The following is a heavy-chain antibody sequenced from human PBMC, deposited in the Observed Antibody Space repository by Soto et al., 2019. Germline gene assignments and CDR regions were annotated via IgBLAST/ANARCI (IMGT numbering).Heavy chain of an antibody. CDR1: GGTFSNDA. J-gene: IGHJ6*02. D-gene: IGHD3-10*01. CDR2: IIPIFGTT. CDR3: ATGLRTGNYGMDV. Sequence: QEQLVQAGAEVKKPGSSVRISCRASGGTFSNDAVSWVRQAPGQGLQWMGGIIPIFGTTHYAQKFQGRVTITADESTATAYMELRSVTSEDTVVYYCATGLRTGNYGMDVWGQGTAVTVSS. V-gene: IGHV1-69*01.